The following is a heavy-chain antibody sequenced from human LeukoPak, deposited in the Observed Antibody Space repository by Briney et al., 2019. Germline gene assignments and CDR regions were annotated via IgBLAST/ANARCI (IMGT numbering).Heavy chain of an antibody. CDR3: ARSVYYYGSGSYYSPVDY. D-gene: IGHD3-10*01. V-gene: IGHV1-18*01. CDR2: ISAYNGNT. J-gene: IGHJ4*02. Sequence: ASVKVSCKASRYTFTSYGISWVRQAPGQGLEWMGWISAYNGNTNYAQKLQGRVTMTTDTSTSTAYMELRSLRSDDTAVYYCARSVYYYGSGSYYSPVDYWGQGTLVTVSS. CDR1: RYTFTSYG.